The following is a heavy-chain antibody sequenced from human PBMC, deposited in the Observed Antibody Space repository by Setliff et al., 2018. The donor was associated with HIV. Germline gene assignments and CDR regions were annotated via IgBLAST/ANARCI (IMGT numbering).Heavy chain of an antibody. V-gene: IGHV4-59*11. CDR1: GDSISSHY. J-gene: IGHJ4*02. Sequence: SETLSLTCTVSGDSISSHYWNWIRQHPGRALEWIGYIYYSGSTNYNPSFKSRVTISVGRSKRQFSLNLSSVTAADTAIYYCTRGPEGVAGGDYWGQGILVTVSS. CDR2: IYYSGST. CDR3: TRGPEGVAGGDY. D-gene: IGHD3-3*01.